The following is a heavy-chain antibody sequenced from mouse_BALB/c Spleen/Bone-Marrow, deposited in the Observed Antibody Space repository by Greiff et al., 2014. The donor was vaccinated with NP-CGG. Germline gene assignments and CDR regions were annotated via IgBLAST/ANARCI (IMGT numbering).Heavy chain of an antibody. CDR1: GFDFSRYW. Sequence: EVKVVESGGGLVQPGGSLKLSCAASGFDFSRYWMSWVRQAPGKGLEWIGEINPDSRTINYSPSLKDKFIISRDNAKNTLCLRLNKVRSEDTALYYCARPDYYGYLNYWVQGTTLTVSS. CDR2: INPDSRTI. D-gene: IGHD1-1*01. J-gene: IGHJ2*01. CDR3: ARPDYYGYLNY. V-gene: IGHV4-1*02.